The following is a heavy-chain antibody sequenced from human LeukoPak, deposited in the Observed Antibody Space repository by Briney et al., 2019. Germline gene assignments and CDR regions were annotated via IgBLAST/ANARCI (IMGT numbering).Heavy chain of an antibody. J-gene: IGHJ4*02. D-gene: IGHD3-10*01. CDR2: IIPILGIA. CDR1: GGTFISYA. V-gene: IGHV1-69*04. CDR3: ARDYYGSGSPLDY. Sequence: SVKVSCKASGGTFISYAISWVRQAPGQGLEWMGRIIPILGIANYAQKFQGRVTITADKSTSTAYMELSSLRSEDTAVYYCARDYYGSGSPLDYWGQGTLVTVSS.